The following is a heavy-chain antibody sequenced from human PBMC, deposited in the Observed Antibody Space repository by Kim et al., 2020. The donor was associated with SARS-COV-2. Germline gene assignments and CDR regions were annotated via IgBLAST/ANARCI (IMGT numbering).Heavy chain of an antibody. V-gene: IGHV3-30*18. CDR3: AKDGDGLRSYYYGMDV. J-gene: IGHJ6*01. D-gene: IGHD4-17*01. CDR1: GFTFSNYD. CDR2: ISYDGSNE. Sequence: GGSLRLSCAASGFTFSNYDMHWVRQAPGKGLEWVAVISYDGSNEYYADSVKGRFTISRDNSKNTLYLQMNSLRAEDTAVYYCAKDGDGLRSYYYGMDVWG.